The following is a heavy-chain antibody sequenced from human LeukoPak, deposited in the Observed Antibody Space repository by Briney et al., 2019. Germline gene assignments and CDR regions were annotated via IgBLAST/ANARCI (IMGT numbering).Heavy chain of an antibody. V-gene: IGHV1-69*13. J-gene: IGHJ3*02. D-gene: IGHD2-2*01. CDR1: GGTFSSYA. CDR2: IIPIFGTA. Sequence: ASVKVSGKASGGTFSSYAISWVRQAPGQGLEWMGGIIPIFGTANYAQKFQGRVTITADESTSTAYMELSSLRSEDTAVYYCAREYCSSTSCYRAFDIWGQGTMVTVSS. CDR3: AREYCSSTSCYRAFDI.